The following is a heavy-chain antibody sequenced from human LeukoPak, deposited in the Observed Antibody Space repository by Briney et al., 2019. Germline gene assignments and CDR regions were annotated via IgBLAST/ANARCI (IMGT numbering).Heavy chain of an antibody. V-gene: IGHV4-61*01. Sequence: SETLSLTCTVSGGSISSSSYYWSWIRQPPGKGLEWIGYIYYSGSTNYNPSLKSRVTISVDTSKNQFSLKLSSVTAADTAVYYCARWSGYYNSFHWYFDLWGRGTLVTVSS. CDR3: ARWSGYYNSFHWYFDL. CDR1: GGSISSSSYY. D-gene: IGHD3-3*01. CDR2: IYYSGST. J-gene: IGHJ2*01.